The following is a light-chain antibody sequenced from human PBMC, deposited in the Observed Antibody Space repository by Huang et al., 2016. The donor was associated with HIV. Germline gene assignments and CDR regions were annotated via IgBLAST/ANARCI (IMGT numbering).Light chain of an antibody. CDR3: QQRNDWPPYT. V-gene: IGKV3-11*01. CDR1: QSVTNF. J-gene: IGKJ2*01. Sequence: EVVLTQSPATLSLSPGERATLSCRASQSVTNFLAWYQQKPGQPPRLLIYDASTRATGIPPRFSGSGSWTDFTLTISSLEPEDFAVYYCQQRNDWPPYTFGQGTRLEIK. CDR2: DAS.